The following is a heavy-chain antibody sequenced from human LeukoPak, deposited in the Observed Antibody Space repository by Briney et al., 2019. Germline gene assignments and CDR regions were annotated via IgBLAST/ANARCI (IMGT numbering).Heavy chain of an antibody. Sequence: PGDSLRLSCAASGFTFTKYWMTWVRQAPGKGLEWVGNIKQDGSDKNYMDSVKGRFTIFRDNTKNSVYLQMSSLRAEDTAVYYCAREVWGPEYWGQGTLVTVSS. V-gene: IGHV3-7*01. CDR1: GFTFTKYW. D-gene: IGHD1-14*01. CDR2: IKQDGSDK. J-gene: IGHJ4*02. CDR3: AREVWGPEY.